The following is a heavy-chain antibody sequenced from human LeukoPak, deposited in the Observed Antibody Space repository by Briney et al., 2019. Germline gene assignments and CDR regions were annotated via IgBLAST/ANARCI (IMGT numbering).Heavy chain of an antibody. Sequence: PGGSLRLFCGASVFVFSSYDLHWVRQPSAKGLEWVLDIGVECDTYYCKAVTGRFTVDRENAEKYLYLQMNSLAVGDKAVYYWAREPGDFRCGIDVWGKGNTVIVSS. CDR3: AREPGDFRCGIDV. V-gene: IGHV3-13*01. J-gene: IGHJ6*04. CDR1: VFVFSSYD. CDR2: IGVECDT.